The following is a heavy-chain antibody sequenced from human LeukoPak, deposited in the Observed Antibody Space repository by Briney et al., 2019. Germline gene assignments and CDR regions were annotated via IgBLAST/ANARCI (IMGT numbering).Heavy chain of an antibody. D-gene: IGHD3-3*01. J-gene: IGHJ6*04. CDR3: ARASGYDFWSGPSDV. CDR2: IYYSGST. CDR1: GGSISSYY. V-gene: IGHV4-59*01. Sequence: SETLSLTCTVSGGSISSYYWSWIRQPPGKGLEWIGYIYYSGSTNYNPSLKSRVTISVDTSKNQFSLKLSSVTAADTAVYYCARASGYDFWSGPSDVWGKGTTVTVSS.